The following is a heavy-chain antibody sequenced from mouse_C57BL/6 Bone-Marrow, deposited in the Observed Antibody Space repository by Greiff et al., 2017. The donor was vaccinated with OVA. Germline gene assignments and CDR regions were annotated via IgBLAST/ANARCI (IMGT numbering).Heavy chain of an antibody. V-gene: IGHV1-69*01. CDR3: ARKEGLRRGGVYYAMDY. J-gene: IGHJ4*01. CDR1: GYTFTSYW. D-gene: IGHD2-4*01. CDR2: IDPSDSYT. Sequence: VQLQQPGAELVMPGASVKLSCKASGYTFTSYWMHWVKQRPGQGLEWIGEIDPSDSYTNYNQKFKGKSTLTVDKSSSTAYMQLSSLTSEDSAVYYCARKEGLRRGGVYYAMDYWGQGTSVTVSS.